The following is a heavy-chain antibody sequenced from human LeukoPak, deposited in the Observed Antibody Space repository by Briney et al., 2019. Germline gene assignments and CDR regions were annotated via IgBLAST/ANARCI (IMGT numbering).Heavy chain of an antibody. D-gene: IGHD3-22*01. CDR2: ISWNSGSI. Sequence: PGGSLRLSCAASGFTFDDYAMHWVRQAPGKGLEWVSGISWNSGSIGYADSVKGRFTICRDNAKNSLYLQMNSLRAEDTALYYCAKVGDSSGYYNPYFDYWGQGTLVTVSS. J-gene: IGHJ4*02. CDR1: GFTFDDYA. CDR3: AKVGDSSGYYNPYFDY. V-gene: IGHV3-9*01.